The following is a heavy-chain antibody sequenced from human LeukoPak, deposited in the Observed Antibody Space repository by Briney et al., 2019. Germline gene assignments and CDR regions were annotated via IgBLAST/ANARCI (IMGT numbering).Heavy chain of an antibody. V-gene: IGHV4-39*01. Sequence: SETLSLTCTVSGGSISSSYYYWGWIRQPPGKGLELIGSIYYSGSTYYNPSLKSRVTISVDTSKNQFSLKLSSVTAADTAVYYCARVGPLHYYDTARYYFDYWGQGTLVTVSS. CDR1: GGSISSSYYY. CDR3: ARVGPLHYYDTARYYFDY. D-gene: IGHD3-22*01. CDR2: IYYSGST. J-gene: IGHJ4*02.